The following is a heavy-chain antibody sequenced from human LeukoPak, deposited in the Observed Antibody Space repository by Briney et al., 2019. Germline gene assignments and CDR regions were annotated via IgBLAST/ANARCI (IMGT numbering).Heavy chain of an antibody. CDR3: ARVKGREGSTVIIDY. D-gene: IGHD3-10*01. CDR1: GGSVSNYY. J-gene: IGHJ4*02. CDR2: ISHSGSV. Sequence: SETLSLTCTVSGGSVSNYYWSWIRQSPGKGLEWIGYISHSGSVNYNPSLKSRVTMSVDTSKNQFSLKLSSVTAADTAVYYCARVKGREGSTVIIDYWGQGTLVTASS. V-gene: IGHV4-59*02.